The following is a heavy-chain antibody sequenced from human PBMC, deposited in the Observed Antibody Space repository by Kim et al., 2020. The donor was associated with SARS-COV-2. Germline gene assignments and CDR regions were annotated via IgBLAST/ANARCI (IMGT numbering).Heavy chain of an antibody. Sequence: SPNYNPSLKSRVTMSVDKSKNQFSLKLSSVTAADTAVYYCADFWDPYFDYWGQGTLVTVSS. V-gene: IGHV4-4*02. CDR2: SP. CDR3: ADFWDPYFDY. D-gene: IGHD3-3*01. J-gene: IGHJ4*02.